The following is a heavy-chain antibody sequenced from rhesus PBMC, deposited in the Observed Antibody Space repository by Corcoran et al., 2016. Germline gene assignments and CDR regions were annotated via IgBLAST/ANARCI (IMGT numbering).Heavy chain of an antibody. CDR3: ARRTNYANDWYFDI. J-gene: IGHJ2*01. Sequence: QVQLQESGPGVVKPSEPLSLTCAVSGGSISDSYRWSWIRQPPGKVLEWIGHIYGRPTNTNDNPSRKRLVTISKDTSKNQFALRLTSVTAAYTARYYCARRTNYANDWYFDIWGPGTPISISS. V-gene: IGHV4S10*01. CDR2: IYGRPTNT. CDR1: GGSISDSYR. D-gene: IGHD4-35*01.